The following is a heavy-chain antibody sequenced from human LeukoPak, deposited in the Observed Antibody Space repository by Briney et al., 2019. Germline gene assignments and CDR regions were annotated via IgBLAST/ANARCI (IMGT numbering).Heavy chain of an antibody. CDR2: INPNSGGT. J-gene: IGHJ4*02. D-gene: IGHD5-18*01. CDR3: TRAVLLGTDFDY. CDR1: GYTFTGYY. Sequence: ASVKVSCKASGYTFTGYYMHWVRQAPGQGLEWMGWINPNSGGTNYAQKFQGRVTMTRDTSISTAYMELSRLRSDDTAVYYCTRAVLLGTDFDYWGQGTLVTVSS. V-gene: IGHV1-2*02.